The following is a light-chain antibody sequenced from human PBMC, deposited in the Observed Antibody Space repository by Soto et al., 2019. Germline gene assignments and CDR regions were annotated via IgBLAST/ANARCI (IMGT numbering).Light chain of an antibody. J-gene: IGKJ1*01. CDR2: AAS. Sequence: DIQMTQSPSSLSASVGDRVTITCRASQSISNYLNWYQQKPGKAPKLLMYAASSLQSGVPSRFSGSGSGTDFTLTISSLQPEDFATYYCQQSYRTPRTVGQGTKVEIK. V-gene: IGKV1-39*01. CDR3: QQSYRTPRT. CDR1: QSISNY.